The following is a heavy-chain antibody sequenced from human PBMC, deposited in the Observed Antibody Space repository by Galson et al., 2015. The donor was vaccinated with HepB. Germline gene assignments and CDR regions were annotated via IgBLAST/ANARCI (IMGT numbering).Heavy chain of an antibody. CDR1: GFTFSKAW. D-gene: IGHD3-3*01. CDR2: IKTNTDGGTT. J-gene: IGHJ4*02. CDR3: APEVKTDYDFWSDYPDY. V-gene: IGHV3-15*01. Sequence: SLRLSCAASGFTFSKAWMSWVRQTPGKGLDWVGRIKTNTDGGTTDYAAPVKGRFTISRDDSQNTLFLQMNSLKTEDTAVYYCAPEVKTDYDFWSDYPDYWGQGTLVTVSS.